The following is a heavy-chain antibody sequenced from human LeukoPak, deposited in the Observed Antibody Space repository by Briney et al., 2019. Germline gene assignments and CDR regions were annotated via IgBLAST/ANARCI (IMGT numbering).Heavy chain of an antibody. V-gene: IGHV3-30*02. J-gene: IGHJ4*02. D-gene: IGHD3-10*01. CDR1: GFTFSNYG. CDR2: LRYDGSNK. CDR3: AKVGFYYGSGTYSHFDY. Sequence: PGGSLRLSCAASGFTFSNYGMHWVRQAPGKGLEWVAFLRYDGSNKYYADSVKGRFTISRDTSNNTLYLQMNSLRAEDTAVYYCAKVGFYYGSGTYSHFDYWGQGTLVTVSS.